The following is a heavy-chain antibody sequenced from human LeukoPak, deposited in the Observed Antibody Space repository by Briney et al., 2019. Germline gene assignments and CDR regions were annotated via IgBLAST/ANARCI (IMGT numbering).Heavy chain of an antibody. CDR2: IYYSGST. D-gene: IGHD1-20*01. CDR3: ARGYNWNPGWFDP. CDR1: GGSISSGGYY. J-gene: IGHJ5*02. Sequence: SETLSHTCTVSGGSISSGGYYWSWIRQHPGKGLEWIGYIYYSGSTYYNPSLKSRVTISVDTSKNQFSLKLSSVTAADTAVYYCARGYNWNPGWFDPWGQGTLVTVSS. V-gene: IGHV4-30-4*08.